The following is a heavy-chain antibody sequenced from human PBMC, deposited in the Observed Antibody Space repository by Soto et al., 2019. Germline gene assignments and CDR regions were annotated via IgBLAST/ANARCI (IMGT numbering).Heavy chain of an antibody. V-gene: IGHV3-33*01. Sequence: LRLSCASSGFTFSSYCMHCVRKAQGKGLEWVAVIWYDGSNKYYADSVKGRFTISRDNSKNTLYLQMNSLRAEDTAVYYCARESVPPDYYYYGMDVWGQGTTVSVSS. CDR1: GFTFSSYC. CDR2: IWYDGSNK. J-gene: IGHJ6*02. CDR3: ARESVPPDYYYYGMDV. D-gene: IGHD2-2*01.